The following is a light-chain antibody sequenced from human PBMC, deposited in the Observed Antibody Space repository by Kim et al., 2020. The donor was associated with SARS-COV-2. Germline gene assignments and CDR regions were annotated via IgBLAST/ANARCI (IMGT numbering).Light chain of an antibody. V-gene: IGKV4-1*01. CDR2: WAS. CDR3: HQYWHFPLT. CDR1: QSVLYNSNNKSY. Sequence: DIVMTQSPDSLAVSLGERATITCKSSQSVLYNSNNKSYLAWYQQKPGQSPKLLIYWASTRESGVPDRFTGSGSGTGFTLTIHSLQADDGAVYFCHQYWHFPLTFGGGTKVDIK. J-gene: IGKJ4*01.